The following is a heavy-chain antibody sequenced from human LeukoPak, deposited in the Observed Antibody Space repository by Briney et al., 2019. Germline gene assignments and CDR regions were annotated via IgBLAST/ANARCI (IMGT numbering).Heavy chain of an antibody. D-gene: IGHD6-13*01. CDR2: ISYDGSNK. CDR1: GFTFSSYG. J-gene: IGHJ3*02. Sequence: PGGSLRLSCAASGFTFSSYGMHWVRQAPGKGLEWVAVISYDGSNKYYAGSVKGRFTISRDNSKNTLYLQMNSLRAEDTAVYYCAKALAAAGTDAFDIWGQGTMVTVSS. CDR3: AKALAAAGTDAFDI. V-gene: IGHV3-30*18.